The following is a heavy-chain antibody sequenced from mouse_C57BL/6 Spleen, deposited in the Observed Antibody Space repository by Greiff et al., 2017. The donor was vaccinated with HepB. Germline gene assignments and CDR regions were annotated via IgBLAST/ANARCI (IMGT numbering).Heavy chain of an antibody. CDR2: IDPSDSYT. V-gene: IGHV1-69*01. J-gene: IGHJ2*01. D-gene: IGHD1-1*01. CDR3: ARRYYGSSIDY. Sequence: VQLQQPGAELVMPGASVKLSCKASGYTFTSYWMHWVKQRPGQGLEWIGEIDPSDSYTNYNQKFKGKSTLTVDKSSSTSYMQLISLTSEDSAVYYCARRYYGSSIDYWGQGTTLTVSS. CDR1: GYTFTSYW.